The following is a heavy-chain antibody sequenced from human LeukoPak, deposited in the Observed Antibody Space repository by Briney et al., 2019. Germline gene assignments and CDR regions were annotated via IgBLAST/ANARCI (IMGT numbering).Heavy chain of an antibody. CDR3: ARDQRGSYYGFFDY. V-gene: IGHV3-11*04. CDR1: GFTFSDYY. J-gene: IGHJ4*02. D-gene: IGHD1-26*01. Sequence: GGSLRLSCAASGFTFSDYYMSWIRQAPGKGLEWVSYVSSGSSTIYYADSVKGRFTVSRDNAKNSLYLQMNSLRAEDTAVYYCARDQRGSYYGFFDYWGQGTLVTVSS. CDR2: VSSGSSTI.